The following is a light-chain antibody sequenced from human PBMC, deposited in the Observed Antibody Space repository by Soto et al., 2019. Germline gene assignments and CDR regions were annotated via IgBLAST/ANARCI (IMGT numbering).Light chain of an antibody. CDR3: QQRSNWPPKIT. J-gene: IGKJ5*01. V-gene: IGKV3-11*01. CDR2: DAS. CDR1: QSVSIY. Sequence: EIVLTQSPSTRSLSPGKRATLSCRASQSVSIYLAWYQQKPGQAPRLLIYDASTRATGIPARFSGSGSGTDFTLNISSLEPEDFAVYYCQQRSNWPPKITCGQGTRLEIK.